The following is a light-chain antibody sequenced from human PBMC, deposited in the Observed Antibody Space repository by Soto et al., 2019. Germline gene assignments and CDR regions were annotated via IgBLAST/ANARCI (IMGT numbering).Light chain of an antibody. CDR2: GAS. J-gene: IGKJ4*01. V-gene: IGKV3-20*01. Sequence: EIVLTQSPGTLSLSPGDRATLAGRASQSVSSSFLAWYQQKPGQAPRLLIYGASSRATGIPDRFSGSGSGTDFTLTISRLETEDVAVYYCQQYDSSPLTFGGGTKVEIK. CDR1: QSVSSSF. CDR3: QQYDSSPLT.